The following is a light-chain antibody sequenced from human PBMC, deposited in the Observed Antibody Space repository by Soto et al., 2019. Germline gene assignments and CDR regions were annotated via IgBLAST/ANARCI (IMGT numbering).Light chain of an antibody. CDR1: QSVSSGY. V-gene: IGKV3-20*01. CDR2: GAG. CDR3: QQYGGSPAIT. J-gene: IGKJ5*01. Sequence: EILLTQSPGALSLSRREIATLSCRASQSVSSGYVAWYQQKPGQSPRLLMYGAGNRASGIPDRFRGSGSGTDFTPTISRLEPEDFAVYYCQQYGGSPAITFGQGTRLEI.